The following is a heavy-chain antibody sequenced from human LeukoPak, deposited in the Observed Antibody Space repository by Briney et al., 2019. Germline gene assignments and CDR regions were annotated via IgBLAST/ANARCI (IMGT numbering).Heavy chain of an antibody. CDR2: IDTSGST. Sequence: SETLSLTCTLPDGSISGYYWSWIRQPAGKGLEWIGRIDTSGSTNYNPSLKSRVTISVDTSKNQFSLKLSSVTAADTAVYYCARVVRTRDMDVWGKGTTVTVSS. CDR1: DGSISGYY. J-gene: IGHJ6*03. CDR3: ARVVRTRDMDV. D-gene: IGHD2-21*01. V-gene: IGHV4-4*07.